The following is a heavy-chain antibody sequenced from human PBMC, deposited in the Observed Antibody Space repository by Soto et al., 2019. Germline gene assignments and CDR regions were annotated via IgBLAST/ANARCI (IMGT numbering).Heavy chain of an antibody. V-gene: IGHV4-61*01. Sequence: QVQLQESGPGLVKPSETLSLTCTVSGGSVSSGRYYWSWIRQPPGKGLEWIGYIYYTWSTKYNPSLKSRVTISVDTSKNQFSLKLSSMTAADTAVYYCARSGSGSGWLGGQGTLVTVSS. CDR3: ARSGSGSGWL. J-gene: IGHJ4*02. CDR2: IYYTWST. CDR1: GGSVSSGRYY. D-gene: IGHD6-19*01.